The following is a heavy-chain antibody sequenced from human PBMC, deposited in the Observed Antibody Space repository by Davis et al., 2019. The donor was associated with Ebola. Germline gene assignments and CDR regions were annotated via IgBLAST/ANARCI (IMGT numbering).Heavy chain of an antibody. CDR2: ISSSSSYI. CDR1: GFTFSSYS. CDR3: ATRGYSSGWPDY. Sequence: GGSLRLSCAASGFTFSSYSMNWVRQAPGKGLEWVSSISSSSSYIYYADSVKGRFTISRDNAKNSLYLQMNSLRVEDTAVYYCATRGYSSGWPDYWGQGTLVIVSS. J-gene: IGHJ4*02. V-gene: IGHV3-21*04. D-gene: IGHD6-19*01.